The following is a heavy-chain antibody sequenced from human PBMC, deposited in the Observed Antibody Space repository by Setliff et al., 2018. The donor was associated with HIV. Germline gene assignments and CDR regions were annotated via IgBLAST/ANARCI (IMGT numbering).Heavy chain of an antibody. V-gene: IGHV7-4-1*02. CDR1: GYTFTNYI. CDR3: ARDRSRAGYNNRLGGY. CDR2: INTKTGNP. D-gene: IGHD4-4*01. Sequence: ASVKVSCKASGYTFTNYIMNWVRQAPGQGLEYMGWINTKTGNPTYAQGFTGRFVFSLDTSVTTAYLEINSLKAEDSAVYYCARDRSRAGYNNRLGGYWGQGTLVTVSS. J-gene: IGHJ4*02.